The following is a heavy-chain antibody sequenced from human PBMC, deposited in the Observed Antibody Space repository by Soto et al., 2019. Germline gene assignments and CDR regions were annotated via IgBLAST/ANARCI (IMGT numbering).Heavy chain of an antibody. J-gene: IGHJ3*02. CDR2: INPNSVGT. Sequence: ASVKVSCKASGYTFTGHYMHWVRQAPGQGLEWMGWINPNSVGTNYAQKFQGRVTMTRDTSISTAYMELSRLRSDDTAVYYCAREPMVRAAHGFDIWGQGTMITVSS. CDR3: AREPMVRAAHGFDI. V-gene: IGHV1-2*02. CDR1: GYTFTGHY. D-gene: IGHD3-10*01.